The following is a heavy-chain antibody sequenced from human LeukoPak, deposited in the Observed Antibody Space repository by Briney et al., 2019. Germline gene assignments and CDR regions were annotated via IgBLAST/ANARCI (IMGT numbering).Heavy chain of an antibody. CDR2: ISYDGSNK. D-gene: IGHD6-19*01. CDR3: ARDSSGWHRFDY. CDR1: GFTFSSYG. J-gene: IGHJ4*02. V-gene: IGHV3-30*03. Sequence: PGRSLRLSCAASGFTFSSYGMHWVRQAPGKGLEWVAVISYDGSNKYYADSVKGRFTISRDNSKNTLYLQMNSLRAEDTAVYYCARDSSGWHRFDYWGQGTLVTVSS.